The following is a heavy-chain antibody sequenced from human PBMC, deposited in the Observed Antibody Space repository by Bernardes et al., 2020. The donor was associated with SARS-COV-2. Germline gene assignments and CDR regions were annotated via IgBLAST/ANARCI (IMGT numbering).Heavy chain of an antibody. J-gene: IGHJ4*02. V-gene: IGHV3-7*01. CDR3: ARGSYYDSKRPNY. CDR1: GFTFSSYW. CDR2: IKQDGSEK. D-gene: IGHD3-22*01. Sequence: GGSLRLSCAVSGFTFSSYWMTWVRQAPGKGLEWVANIKQDGSEKYYADSVKGRFTISRDNAKTSLFLQMNSLRAEDTAVYYCARGSYYDSKRPNYWGRGTLVTVSS.